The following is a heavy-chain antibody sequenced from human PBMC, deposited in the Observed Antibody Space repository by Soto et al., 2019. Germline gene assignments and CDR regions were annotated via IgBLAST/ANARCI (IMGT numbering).Heavy chain of an antibody. J-gene: IGHJ4*02. Sequence: EVQLLESGGGLVQPGWSLRLSCAASGFTFSRYAMSWVRQAPGKGLERVSAISASGGSTYYADSEKGRFTISRDNSKKTMYLQMNSLRAEDTAVYYCAKQTGYSGYNGYYFDYWGQGTLVTVSS. CDR1: GFTFSRYA. CDR3: AKQTGYSGYNGYYFDY. D-gene: IGHD5-12*01. CDR2: ISASGGST. V-gene: IGHV3-23*01.